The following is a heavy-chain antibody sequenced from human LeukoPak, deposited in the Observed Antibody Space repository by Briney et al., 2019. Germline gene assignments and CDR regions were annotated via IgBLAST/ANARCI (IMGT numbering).Heavy chain of an antibody. Sequence: GGSLRLSCAVSGFTFSDYYMSWIRQAPGKGLEWVSYISSGGTTIYYADSVKGRFTISRDNAKNSLFLQMNSLRAEDTAVYYCARDGVGRVPEMSAPDYWGQGTLVTVSS. CDR2: ISSGGTTI. CDR3: ARDGVGRVPEMSAPDY. CDR1: GFTFSDYY. J-gene: IGHJ4*02. V-gene: IGHV3-11*04. D-gene: IGHD3-16*01.